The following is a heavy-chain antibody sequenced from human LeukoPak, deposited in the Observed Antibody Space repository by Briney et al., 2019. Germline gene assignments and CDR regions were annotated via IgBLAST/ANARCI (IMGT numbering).Heavy chain of an antibody. CDR1: GYTFTGYY. J-gene: IGHJ3*02. CDR2: INPNSGGT. D-gene: IGHD3-22*01. Sequence: ASVKVSCKASGYTFTGYYMHWVRQAPGQGLEWMGWINPNSGGTNYAQKFQGRVTMTRDTSISTAYMELSRLRSDDTAVYYCARDKTMIVVVTVHAFDIWGQGTMVTVSS. CDR3: ARDKTMIVVVTVHAFDI. V-gene: IGHV1-2*02.